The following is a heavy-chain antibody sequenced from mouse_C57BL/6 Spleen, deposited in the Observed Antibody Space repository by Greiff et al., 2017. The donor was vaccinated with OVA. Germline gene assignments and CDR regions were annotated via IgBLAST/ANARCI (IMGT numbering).Heavy chain of an antibody. CDR1: GYTFTSYW. D-gene: IGHD2-3*01. J-gene: IGHJ2*01. CDR2: IDPSDSYT. V-gene: IGHV1-69*01. Sequence: QVQLQQPGAELVMPGASVKLSCKASGYTFTSYWMHWVKQRPGQGLEWIGEIDPSDSYTNYNQKFKGKSTLTVDKSSSTAYMQLSSLTSEDSAVYYCARYRDGYFDYWGQGTTLTVSS. CDR3: ARYRDGYFDY.